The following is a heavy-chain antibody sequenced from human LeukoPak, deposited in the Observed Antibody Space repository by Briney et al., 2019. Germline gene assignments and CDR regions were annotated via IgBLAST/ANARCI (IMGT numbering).Heavy chain of an antibody. Sequence: GGSLRLSCAASGFTFSSYGMHWVRQATGKGLEWVAVISYDGSNKYYADSVKGRFTLSRDNSKNTLYLQMTSLRAEDSAVYYCAKGKWFGELLGIDYWGQGTLVTVSS. J-gene: IGHJ4*02. CDR2: ISYDGSNK. CDR3: AKGKWFGELLGIDY. CDR1: GFTFSSYG. D-gene: IGHD3-10*01. V-gene: IGHV3-30*18.